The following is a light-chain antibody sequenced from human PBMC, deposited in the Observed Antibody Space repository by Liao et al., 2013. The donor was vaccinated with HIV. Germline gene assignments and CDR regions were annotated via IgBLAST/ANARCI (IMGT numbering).Light chain of an antibody. Sequence: YVLTQPPSVAVAPGQTAGITCGAYNIGSKPVNWYQQKPGQAPVLVIYYDSDRPSGIPERFSGANSGNTATLTISRVEAGDEADYYCQVWDSTTDHVVFGGGTKLTVL. CDR2: YDS. V-gene: IGLV3-21*04. CDR3: QVWDSTTDHVV. CDR1: NIGSKP. J-gene: IGLJ2*01.